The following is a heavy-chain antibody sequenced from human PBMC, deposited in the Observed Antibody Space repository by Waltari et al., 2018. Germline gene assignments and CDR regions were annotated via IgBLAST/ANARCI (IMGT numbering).Heavy chain of an antibody. Sequence: QVQLQESGPGLVKPSQTLSLTCTVSGGSISSGSYYWSWIRQPAGKGLAGIGRIYTRGSTNYNPSLKSRVTISVDTSKNQFSLKLSSVTAADTAVYYCARGARFGVPAMDVWGKGTTVTVSS. J-gene: IGHJ6*03. CDR2: IYTRGST. CDR1: GGSISSGSYY. V-gene: IGHV4-61*02. D-gene: IGHD3-3*01. CDR3: ARGARFGVPAMDV.